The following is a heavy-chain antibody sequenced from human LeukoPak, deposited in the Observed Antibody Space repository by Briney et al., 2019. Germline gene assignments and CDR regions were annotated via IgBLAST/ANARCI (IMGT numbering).Heavy chain of an antibody. J-gene: IGHJ4*02. CDR3: AKEKYYYDSSGYYYAPFDY. D-gene: IGHD3-22*01. CDR2: IYTSGST. Sequence: SETLSLTCTVSGGSISSYYWSWIRQPAGKGLEWIGRIYTSGSTNYNPTLKSRVTMSADTSKNQFSLNLSSVTAADTAVYYCAKEKYYYDSSGYYYAPFDYWGQGTLVTVSS. CDR1: GGSISSYY. V-gene: IGHV4-4*07.